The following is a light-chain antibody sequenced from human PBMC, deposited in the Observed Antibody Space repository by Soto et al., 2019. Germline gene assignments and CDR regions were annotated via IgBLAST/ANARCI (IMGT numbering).Light chain of an antibody. CDR1: QSLTTNY. CDR2: CAS. V-gene: IGKV3-20*01. J-gene: IGKJ1*01. Sequence: EIVLTQSPGTRALSPGERATLSCRASQSLTTNYLAWYQRKPGQAPRLLIYCASSRATDIPRRFSGSGSGTAFTLTITRLEPEDFAVYYCQQYGDSPPTFGQGTKV. CDR3: QQYGDSPPT.